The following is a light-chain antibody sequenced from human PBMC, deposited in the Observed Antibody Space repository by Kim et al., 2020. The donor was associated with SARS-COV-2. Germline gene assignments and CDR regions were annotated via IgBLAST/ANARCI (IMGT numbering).Light chain of an antibody. CDR2: GKN. V-gene: IGLV3-19*01. J-gene: IGLJ1*01. CDR3: NSRDSSGNHHYV. CDR1: SLRSYY. Sequence: LGQTVRFTCQGDSLRSYYASWYQQKPGQAPVLVIYGKNNRPSGIPDRFSGTSSGNTASLTITGAQAEDEADYYCNSRDSSGNHHYVFGTGTKVTVL.